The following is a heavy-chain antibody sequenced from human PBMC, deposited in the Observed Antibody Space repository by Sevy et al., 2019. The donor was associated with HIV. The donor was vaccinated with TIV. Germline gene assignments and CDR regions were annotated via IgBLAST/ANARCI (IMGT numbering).Heavy chain of an antibody. CDR3: TRHAPYSSSWHVDY. CDR1: GFTFSGSA. D-gene: IGHD6-13*01. V-gene: IGHV3-73*01. Sequence: GGSLRLSCAASGFTFSGSAMHWVRQASGKGLEWVGRIRSKANSYATAYAVSVKGRFTISRDDSKNTAYLQMNSLKTEDTAVYYCTRHAPYSSSWHVDYWGQGTLVTVSS. CDR2: IRSKANSYAT. J-gene: IGHJ4*02.